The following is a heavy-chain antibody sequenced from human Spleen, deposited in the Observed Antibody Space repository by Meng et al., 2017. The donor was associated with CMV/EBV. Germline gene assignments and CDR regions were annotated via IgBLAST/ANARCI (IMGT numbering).Heavy chain of an antibody. V-gene: IGHV1-2*02. Sequence: ASVKVSCKASGYTFTGYYMHWVRQAPGQGLEWMGWISPNSGGTNYAQKFQGRLTVTRDTSISTGYMELSSLGSDDTAVYYCARDNDWGPDYWGQGTLVTVSS. CDR1: GYTFTGYY. CDR3: ARDNDWGPDY. J-gene: IGHJ4*02. D-gene: IGHD7-27*01. CDR2: ISPNSGGT.